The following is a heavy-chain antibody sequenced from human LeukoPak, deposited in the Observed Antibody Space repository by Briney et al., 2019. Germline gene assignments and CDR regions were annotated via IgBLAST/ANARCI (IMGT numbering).Heavy chain of an antibody. CDR1: GFTFCSYA. D-gene: IGHD1-26*01. CDR3: ARTSGSYMYYFDY. J-gene: IGHJ4*02. Sequence: GGSLRLSCAASGFTFCSYAMHWVRQAPGKGLEWVAVISYDGSNKYYADSVKGRFTISRDNSKNTLYLQMNSLRAEDTAVYYCARTSGSYMYYFDYWGQGTLVTVSS. V-gene: IGHV3-30-3*01. CDR2: ISYDGSNK.